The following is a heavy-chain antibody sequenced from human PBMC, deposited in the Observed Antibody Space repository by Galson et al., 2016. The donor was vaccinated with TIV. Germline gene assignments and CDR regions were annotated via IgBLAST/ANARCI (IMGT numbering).Heavy chain of an antibody. CDR3: AKVPRIVLVIGDPYFFDY. CDR1: GFTFSSHG. CDR2: ISAGGGTT. D-gene: IGHD3-22*01. J-gene: IGHJ4*02. Sequence: SGAEVKKPGESLKISCAAAGFTFSSHGMSWVRQAPGKGLEWVSGISAGGGTTHYADSVKGRFTISRDNSRNTLYLQMNSLRAEDTAVYYCAKVPRIVLVIGDPYFFDYWGQGTLVTVSS. V-gene: IGHV3-23*01.